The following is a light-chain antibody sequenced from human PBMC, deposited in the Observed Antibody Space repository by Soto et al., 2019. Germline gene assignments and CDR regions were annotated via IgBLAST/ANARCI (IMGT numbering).Light chain of an antibody. CDR2: GNT. V-gene: IGLV1-40*01. J-gene: IGLJ3*02. Sequence: QAVVTQPPSVSGAPGQRVTISCTGNSSNIGAGYDVHWYQQFPGTVPKLLIYGNTNRPSGVPDRFSGSKSGTSASLAITGLQAEDEADYYCQSYDNSQSGLWVFGGGTKLTVL. CDR3: QSYDNSQSGLWV. CDR1: SSNIGAGYD.